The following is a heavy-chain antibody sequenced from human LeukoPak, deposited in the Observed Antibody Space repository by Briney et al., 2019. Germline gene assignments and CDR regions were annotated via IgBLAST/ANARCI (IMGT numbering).Heavy chain of an antibody. V-gene: IGHV3-21*01. Sequence: GGSLRLSCAASEFTFSSYSMNWVRQAPGKGLEWVSSISSSSNYIYYADSVKGRVTISRDNAKNSLYLQMNSLRAEDTAVYYCARVAYSGSYPTFDYWGQGTLVTVSS. J-gene: IGHJ4*02. CDR3: ARVAYSGSYPTFDY. D-gene: IGHD1-26*01. CDR2: ISSSSNYI. CDR1: EFTFSSYS.